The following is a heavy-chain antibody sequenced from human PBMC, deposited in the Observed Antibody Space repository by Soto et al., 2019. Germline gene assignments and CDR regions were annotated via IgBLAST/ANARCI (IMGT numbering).Heavy chain of an antibody. D-gene: IGHD5-18*01. V-gene: IGHV4-59*01. CDR2: IYYSGST. Sequence: TSETLSLTCTVSGVSISSYYWSWIRQPPGKGLEWIGYIYYSGSTNYNPSLKSRVTISVDTSKNQFSLNLSSVTAADTAVYYCARGGYSYGTYYWGQGTLVTVSS. J-gene: IGHJ4*02. CDR3: ARGGYSYGTYY. CDR1: GVSISSYY.